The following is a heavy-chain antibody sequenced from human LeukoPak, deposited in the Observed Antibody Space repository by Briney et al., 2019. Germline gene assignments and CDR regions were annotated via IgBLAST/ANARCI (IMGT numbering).Heavy chain of an antibody. CDR1: GFTFSDYS. D-gene: IGHD3-3*01. CDR3: ARDFLEWLPSS. V-gene: IGHV3-21*01. CDR2: ITSGSNYM. J-gene: IGHJ5*02. Sequence: GGSLRLSCAASGFTFSDYSMHWVRQAPGKGLEWVSSITSGSNYMYYADSVKGRFTISRDNAKNSLYLQMNSLRAEDTAVYYCARDFLEWLPSSWGQGTLVTVSS.